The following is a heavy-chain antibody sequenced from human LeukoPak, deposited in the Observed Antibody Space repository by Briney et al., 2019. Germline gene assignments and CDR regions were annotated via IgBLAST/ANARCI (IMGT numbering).Heavy chain of an antibody. D-gene: IGHD2-15*01. Sequence: GGSLRLSCAASGFTVSTNYLGWVRQPPGKGLEWVSITYSGGTTYYGDSVKGRFTISRDNSKNTLYLQMNSLRAEYTAVYCSEREGHNGCYDWGQGTLVTVSS. CDR3: EREGHNGCYD. V-gene: IGHV3-53*01. J-gene: IGHJ4*02. CDR1: GFTVSTNY. CDR2: TYSGGTT.